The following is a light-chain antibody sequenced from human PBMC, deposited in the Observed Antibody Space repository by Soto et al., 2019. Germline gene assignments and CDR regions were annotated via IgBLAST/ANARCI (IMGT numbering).Light chain of an antibody. Sequence: IQLTQSPSTLPASVGDRVTLTCRASQSISNWLAWYQQKPGTAPKLLIYHASILETAVPSRVSGNGSGTEFTLTISSLQAGDFATYYCQQYNSYSFGQGSRVEIK. CDR1: QSISNW. CDR3: QQYNSYS. J-gene: IGKJ1*01. CDR2: HAS. V-gene: IGKV1-5*01.